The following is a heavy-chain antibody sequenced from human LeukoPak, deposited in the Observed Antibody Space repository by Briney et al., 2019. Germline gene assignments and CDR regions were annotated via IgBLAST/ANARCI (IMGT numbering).Heavy chain of an antibody. J-gene: IGHJ6*03. CDR3: ASLEDGPWYYYYYMDV. Sequence: ASVKVSCKASGYTFTSYGISWVRQAPGQGLEWMGWISAYNGNTNYAQKFQGRVTITTDESTSTAYMELSSLRSEDTAVYYCASLEDGPWYYYYYMDVWGKGTTVTVSS. CDR1: GYTFTSYG. V-gene: IGHV1-18*01. D-gene: IGHD5-24*01. CDR2: ISAYNGNT.